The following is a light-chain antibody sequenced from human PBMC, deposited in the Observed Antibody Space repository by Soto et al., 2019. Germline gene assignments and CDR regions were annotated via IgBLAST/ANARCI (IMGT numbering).Light chain of an antibody. CDR2: ENN. V-gene: IGLV1-51*02. J-gene: IGLJ1*01. Sequence: QSVLTQPPSVSAAPGPKVTISCSGSSSNMGNNYVSWYQQLPGTAPKLLIFENNKRPSGVPDRFSGSKSGTSATLGITGLQTGDEADYYCGTWYSNLSADYVFGTGTKLTVL. CDR1: SSNMGNNY. CDR3: GTWYSNLSADYV.